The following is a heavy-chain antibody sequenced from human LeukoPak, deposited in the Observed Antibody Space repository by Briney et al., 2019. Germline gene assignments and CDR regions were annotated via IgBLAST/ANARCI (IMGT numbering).Heavy chain of an antibody. CDR3: ARVPIFYSNYEGYFDY. V-gene: IGHV1-2*02. D-gene: IGHD4-11*01. J-gene: IGHJ4*02. Sequence: AASVKVSCKASGYTFTGYYMHWVRQAPGQGLEWMGWINPNSGGTNYAQKFQGRVTMTRDTSISTAYMELSRLRSDDTAVYYCARVPIFYSNYEGYFDYWGQGTLVTVSS. CDR2: INPNSGGT. CDR1: GYTFTGYY.